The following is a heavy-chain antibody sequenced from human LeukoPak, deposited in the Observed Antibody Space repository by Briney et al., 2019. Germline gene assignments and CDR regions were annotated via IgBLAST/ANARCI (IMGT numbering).Heavy chain of an antibody. CDR3: AKDRCSNGIGCYYYYMDV. V-gene: IGHV3-30-3*02. D-gene: IGHD2-8*01. CDR2: ISYDGSNK. Sequence: GGSLRLSCAASGFTFSSYAMHWVRQAPGKELEWVALISYDGSNKYYADSVKGRFTISRDNSKNTLYLQMNSLRAEDTAVYYCAKDRCSNGIGCYYYYMDVWGKGTTVTISS. CDR1: GFTFSSYA. J-gene: IGHJ6*03.